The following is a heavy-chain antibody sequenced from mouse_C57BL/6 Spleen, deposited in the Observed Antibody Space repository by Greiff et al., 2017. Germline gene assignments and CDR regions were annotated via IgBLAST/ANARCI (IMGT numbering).Heavy chain of an antibody. D-gene: IGHD5-1*01. CDR1: GYTFTSYW. V-gene: IGHV1-64*01. J-gene: IGHJ4*01. CDR2: IHPNSGST. Sequence: QVQLQQPGAELVKPGASVKLSCKASGYTFTSYWMHWVKQRPGQGLEWIGMIHPNSGSTNYNEKFKSKATLTVDKSSSTAYMQLSSLTSEDSAVYYGARAESTPGAMDYWGQGTSVTVSS. CDR3: ARAESTPGAMDY.